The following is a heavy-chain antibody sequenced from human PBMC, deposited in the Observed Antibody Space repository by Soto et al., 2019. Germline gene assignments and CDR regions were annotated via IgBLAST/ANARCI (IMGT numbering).Heavy chain of an antibody. J-gene: IGHJ4*02. Sequence: PGGSLRLSCAASGFTFSSYGMHWVRQAPGKGLEWVAVISYDGSNKYYADSVKGRFTISRDNSKNTLYLQMNSLRAEDTAVYYCAKDFDDTAMAIPDYWGQGTLVTSPQ. V-gene: IGHV3-30*18. CDR1: GFTFSSYG. D-gene: IGHD5-18*01. CDR2: ISYDGSNK. CDR3: AKDFDDTAMAIPDY.